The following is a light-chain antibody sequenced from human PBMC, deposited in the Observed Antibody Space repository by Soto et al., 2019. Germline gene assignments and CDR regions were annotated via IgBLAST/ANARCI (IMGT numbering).Light chain of an antibody. J-gene: IGLJ3*02. CDR1: SSDVGSTFNY. Sequence: QSALTQPASVSGSPGQSITISCTGTSSDVGSTFNYVSWYQHHPGKAPRLIMSDVNHRPSGVSDRFSGSKSGNTASLTISGRQAEDESDSFCSAYSTGSTPVLFGGGTKVTVL. CDR3: SAYSTGSTPVL. CDR2: DVN. V-gene: IGLV2-14*03.